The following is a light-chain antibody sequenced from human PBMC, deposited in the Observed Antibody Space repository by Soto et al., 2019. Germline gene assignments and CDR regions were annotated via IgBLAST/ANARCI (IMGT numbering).Light chain of an antibody. Sequence: DIQMTQSPSSLSASVGDRVTITCRASQPIGNYLNWYQQTPGNAPKLLIYTASTLLGEVPSRFSGSGSGTDFTLTIDSLQPEDFATYYCQQGSASAITFGQGTRLEIK. J-gene: IGKJ5*01. CDR1: QPIGNY. CDR2: TAS. CDR3: QQGSASAIT. V-gene: IGKV1-39*01.